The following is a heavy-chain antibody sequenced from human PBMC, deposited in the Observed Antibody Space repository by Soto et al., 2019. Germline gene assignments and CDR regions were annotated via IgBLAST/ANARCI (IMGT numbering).Heavy chain of an antibody. D-gene: IGHD1-20*01. Sequence: QVQLVESGGGVVQPGGSLRLSCAASGFTFSSYGMHWVRQAPGKGLEWVAVISYDESNKYYADSVKGRFTISRDNSKNTLYLQMSSRRAEDTAVYYCAKGYNWLDYWGQGTLVTVSS. CDR2: ISYDESNK. CDR3: AKGYNWLDY. CDR1: GFTFSSYG. V-gene: IGHV3-30*18. J-gene: IGHJ4*02.